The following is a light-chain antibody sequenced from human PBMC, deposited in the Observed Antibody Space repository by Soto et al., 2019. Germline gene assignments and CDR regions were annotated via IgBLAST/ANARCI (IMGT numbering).Light chain of an antibody. V-gene: IGKV3-20*01. CDR1: QGVNSAY. CDR3: QQYGTSPLT. Sequence: IVLTQSPGTLSLSPGERATLSCGVSQGVNSAYLAWYQQKPGQAPRLLIHGSCNRASGIPGRFSGSGSGTDFTLSISSLEPEDFAVYYCQQYGTSPLTFGPGSKLEIK. CDR2: GSC. J-gene: IGKJ2*01.